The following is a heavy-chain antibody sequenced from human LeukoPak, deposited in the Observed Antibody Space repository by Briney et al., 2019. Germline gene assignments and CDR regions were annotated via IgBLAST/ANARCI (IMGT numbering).Heavy chain of an antibody. CDR3: AKVDSSEGDAFDI. D-gene: IGHD3-22*01. CDR1: GFTFSSRDW. Sequence: PGGSLRLSCVASGFTFSSRDWMTWVRQAPGKGLEWVANIKQDGSEKNYADSVKGRFTISRDNAKNSLYLQMNSLRAEDMALYYCAKVDSSEGDAFDIWGQGTMVTVSS. V-gene: IGHV3-7*03. J-gene: IGHJ3*02. CDR2: IKQDGSEK.